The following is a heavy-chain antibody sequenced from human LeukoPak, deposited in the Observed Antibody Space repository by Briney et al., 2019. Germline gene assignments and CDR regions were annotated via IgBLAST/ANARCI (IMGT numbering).Heavy chain of an antibody. D-gene: IGHD6-13*01. V-gene: IGHV4-59*01. Sequence: PSETLSLTCTVSGGSISNNYWNWIRLPPGNGLEWIGYIYYTGSTHYNPSLKSRVTISLDTSKSQFSLKLTSVTGAHTAVYYCAKARDSNIWYPFDYWGQGTLVTVS. CDR3: AKARDSNIWYPFDY. CDR2: IYYTGST. J-gene: IGHJ4*02. CDR1: GGSISNNY.